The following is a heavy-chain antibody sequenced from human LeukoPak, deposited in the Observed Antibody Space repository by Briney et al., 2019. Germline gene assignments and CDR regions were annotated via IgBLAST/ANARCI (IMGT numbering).Heavy chain of an antibody. J-gene: IGHJ4*02. V-gene: IGHV1-18*01. Sequence: ASVKVPCKASGYTFTSYGISWARQAPGQGLEWMGWISAYNGNTNYAQKLQGRVTMTTDTSTSTAYTELRSLRSDDTAVYYCARARGYYDSSGYCFDYWGQGTLVTVSS. CDR3: ARARGYYDSSGYCFDY. CDR1: GYTFTSYG. D-gene: IGHD3-22*01. CDR2: ISAYNGNT.